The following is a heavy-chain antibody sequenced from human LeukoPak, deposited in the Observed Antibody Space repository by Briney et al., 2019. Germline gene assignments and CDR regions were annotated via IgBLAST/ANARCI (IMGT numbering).Heavy chain of an antibody. V-gene: IGHV3-7*01. D-gene: IGHD3-3*01. CDR2: IKQDGTEK. CDR3: AREGSRAIFGVVTREYFDY. Sequence: GGSLRLSCAASGFTFSSYWMSWVRQAPGKGLEWVANIKQDGTEKYYVDSVKGRFTISRDSAKNSLYLQMNSLRAEDTAVYYCAREGSRAIFGVVTREYFDYWGQGTLVTVSS. CDR1: GFTFSSYW. J-gene: IGHJ4*02.